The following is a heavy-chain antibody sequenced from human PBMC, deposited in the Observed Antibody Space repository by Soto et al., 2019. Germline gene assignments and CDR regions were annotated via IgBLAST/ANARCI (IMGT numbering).Heavy chain of an antibody. J-gene: IGHJ4*02. D-gene: IGHD6-13*01. CDR1: GFTFDDYA. Sequence: EVQLVESGGGLVQPGRSLRLSCAASGFTFDDYAMHWVRQAPGKGLEWVSGISWNSGSIGYVDSVKGRFTISRDNAKNSLYLQMNSLRAEDTALYYCAKGHYSSSWPPFDYWGQGTLVTVSS. V-gene: IGHV3-9*01. CDR3: AKGHYSSSWPPFDY. CDR2: ISWNSGSI.